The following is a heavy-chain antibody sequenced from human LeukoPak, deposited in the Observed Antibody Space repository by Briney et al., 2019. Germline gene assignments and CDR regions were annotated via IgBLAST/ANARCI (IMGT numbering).Heavy chain of an antibody. Sequence: GGSLRLSCAASGFTFNSYAFNWVRQAPGKGLEWVSAISGSGGSTYYADSVKGRFTISRDNSKNTLYLQMNSLRAEDTAVYYCAKDSPNWNYFAYMDVWGKGTTVTVSS. CDR1: GFTFNSYA. J-gene: IGHJ6*03. D-gene: IGHD1-20*01. V-gene: IGHV3-23*01. CDR3: AKDSPNWNYFAYMDV. CDR2: ISGSGGST.